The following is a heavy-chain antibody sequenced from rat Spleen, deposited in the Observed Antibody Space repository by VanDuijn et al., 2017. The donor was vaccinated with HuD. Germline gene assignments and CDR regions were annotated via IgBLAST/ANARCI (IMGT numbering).Heavy chain of an antibody. D-gene: IGHD5-1*01. J-gene: IGHJ4*01. CDR3: ARAPGNGYVMDA. CDR1: GFSLINYS. Sequence: QVQLKESGPGLVQPSQTLSLTCNVSGFSLINYSVHWVRQSPGKGLEWVGVMWRSGSTEYNSALKSRLSISRDTSKNHIFLKMNSLQSEDRTTYYCARAPGNGYVMDAWGQGTSVTVSS. CDR2: MWRSGST. V-gene: IGHV2-45*01.